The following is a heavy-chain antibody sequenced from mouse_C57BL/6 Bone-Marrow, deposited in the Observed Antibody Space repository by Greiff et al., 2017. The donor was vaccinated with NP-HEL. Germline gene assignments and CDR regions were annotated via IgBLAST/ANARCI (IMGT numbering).Heavy chain of an antibody. CDR3: ARNGYSNYRVWFAY. CDR2: INPNNGGT. CDR1: GYTFTDYN. J-gene: IGHJ3*01. V-gene: IGHV1-18*01. Sequence: EVQLQQSGPELVKPGASVKIPCKASGYTFTDYNMDWVKQSHGKSLEWIGDINPNNGGTIYNQKFKGKATLTVDKSSSTAYMELRSLTSEDTAVYYCARNGYSNYRVWFAYWGQGTLVTVSA. D-gene: IGHD2-5*01.